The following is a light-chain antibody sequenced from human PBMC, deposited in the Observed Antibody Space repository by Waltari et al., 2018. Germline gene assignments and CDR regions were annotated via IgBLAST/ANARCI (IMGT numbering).Light chain of an antibody. J-gene: IGLJ2*01. CDR2: GNN. V-gene: IGLV1-40*01. CDR3: QSFDNMLSGGVV. CDR1: PSNIQARHH. Sequence: QSVLTQPPSVSGTPGQRVTIPCSRSPSNIQARHHVHWYQHLPGTAPKRLIYGNNNRPSGVPDRFSGSKSGTSASLAITGLQADDEADYFCQSFDNMLSGGVVFGGGTKLAVL.